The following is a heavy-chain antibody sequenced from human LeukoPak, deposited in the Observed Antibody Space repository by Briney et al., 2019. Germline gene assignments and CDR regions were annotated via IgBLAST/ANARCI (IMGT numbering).Heavy chain of an antibody. CDR2: IYYSGST. CDR3: ARVPAAYYYFDY. Sequence: PSETLSLTCTVSGGSISSGDSYWSWLRQPPGKGLEWIGYIYYSGSTNYNPSLKSRVTISVDTSKNQFSLKLSSVTAADTAVYYCARVPAAYYYFDYWGQGTLVTVSS. CDR1: GGSISSGDSY. D-gene: IGHD2-15*01. J-gene: IGHJ4*02. V-gene: IGHV4-30-4*01.